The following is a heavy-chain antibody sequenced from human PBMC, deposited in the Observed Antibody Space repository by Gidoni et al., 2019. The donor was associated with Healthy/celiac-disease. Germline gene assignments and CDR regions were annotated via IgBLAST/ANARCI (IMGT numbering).Heavy chain of an antibody. J-gene: IGHJ4*02. CDR1: GYTFTSYA. CDR2: INAGNGNT. CDR3: ARDRSLYSSGCSH. Sequence: QVQLVQSGAEVKKPGASVKVSCKASGYTFTSYAMYWVRQAPGQRLEWMGWINAGNGNTKYSQKFQGRVTITRDTSASTAYMELSSLRSEDTAVYYCARDRSLYSSGCSHWGQGTLVTVSS. V-gene: IGHV1-3*01. D-gene: IGHD6-19*01.